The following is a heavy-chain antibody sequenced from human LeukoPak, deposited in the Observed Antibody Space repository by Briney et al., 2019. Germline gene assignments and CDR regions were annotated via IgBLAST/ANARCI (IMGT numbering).Heavy chain of an antibody. J-gene: IGHJ6*03. CDR1: GFTFSSYE. Sequence: GGSLRLSCAASGFTFSSYEMNWVRQAPGKGLEWVSYISSSGSTIYYADSVKGRFTISRDNAKNSLYLQMNSLRAEDTAVYYCARGGRGYYYYYMDVWGKGTTVTVSS. V-gene: IGHV3-48*03. CDR3: ARGGRGYYYYYMDV. CDR2: ISSSGSTI.